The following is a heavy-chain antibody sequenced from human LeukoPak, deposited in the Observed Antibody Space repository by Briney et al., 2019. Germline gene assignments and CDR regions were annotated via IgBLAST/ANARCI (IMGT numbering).Heavy chain of an antibody. CDR3: AIKVSTSGNWFDP. CDR2: IYHSGST. J-gene: IGHJ5*02. CDR1: GGSISSGGYY. V-gene: IGHV4-30-2*03. Sequence: PSQTLSLTCTVSGGSISSGGYYWSWIRQPPGKGLEWIGYIYHSGSTYYNPSLKSRVTISVDTSKNQFSLNLSSVTAADTAVYYCAIKVSTSGNWFDPWGQGTLVTVSS. D-gene: IGHD2-2*01.